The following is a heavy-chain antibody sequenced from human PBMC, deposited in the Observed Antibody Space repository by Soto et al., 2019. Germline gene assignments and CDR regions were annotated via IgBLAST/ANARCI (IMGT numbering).Heavy chain of an antibody. CDR3: AKDKDYYGSGSYHY. CDR1: GFTFDDYA. D-gene: IGHD3-10*01. V-gene: IGHV3-9*01. CDR2: ISWNSGSI. Sequence: EVQLVESGGGLVQPGRSLRLSCAASGFTFDDYAMHWVRQAPGKGLEWVSGISWNSGSIGYADSVKGRFTISRDNAKNSLYLQMNSLRTVDTAFYYPAKDKDYYGSGSYHYWGQGTLVTDSS. J-gene: IGHJ4*02.